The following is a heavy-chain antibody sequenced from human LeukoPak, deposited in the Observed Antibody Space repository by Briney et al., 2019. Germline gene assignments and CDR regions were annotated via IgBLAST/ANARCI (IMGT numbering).Heavy chain of an antibody. CDR1: GGSFSGYY. CDR3: ARGFQEYNWNDQPNNFDC. V-gene: IGHV4-34*01. Sequence: SETLSLTCAVYGGSFSGYYWSWIRQPPGKGLEWIGEINHSGSTNYNPSLKSRVTISVDTSKNQFSLKLSSVTAADTAVYYCARGFQEYNWNDQPNNFDCWGQGTLVTVSS. D-gene: IGHD1-20*01. J-gene: IGHJ4*02. CDR2: INHSGST.